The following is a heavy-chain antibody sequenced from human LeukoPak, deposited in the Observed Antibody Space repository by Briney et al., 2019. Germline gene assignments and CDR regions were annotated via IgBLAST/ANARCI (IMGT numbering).Heavy chain of an antibody. CDR3: AIGSSGHFDY. D-gene: IGHD2-15*01. Sequence: PGGALRLSCAASGFTFSTYAMSWVRQAPGKGREWVSAISGSGGSTYYADSVKGRFTISRDNSKNTLYLQMNSLRAEDTAVYYCAIGSSGHFDYWGQGTLVTVSS. J-gene: IGHJ4*02. CDR2: ISGSGGST. CDR1: GFTFSTYA. V-gene: IGHV3-23*01.